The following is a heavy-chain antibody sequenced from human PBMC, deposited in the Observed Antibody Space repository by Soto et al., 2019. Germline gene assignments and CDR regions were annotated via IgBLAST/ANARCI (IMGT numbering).Heavy chain of an antibody. CDR2: VYHTGRT. CDR3: ERDFASFDS. J-gene: IGHJ4*02. V-gene: IGHV4-61*01. Sequence: SETXSLTCTVSGCSFSSGSYSCSWIRQPPGKGLEWIGYVYHTGRTSYNPSLKSRVSRSMDTYKDQFSLNLYSVTADETDVYFCERDFASFDSWGQGTLVTVSS. D-gene: IGHD3-3*01. CDR1: GCSFSSGSYS.